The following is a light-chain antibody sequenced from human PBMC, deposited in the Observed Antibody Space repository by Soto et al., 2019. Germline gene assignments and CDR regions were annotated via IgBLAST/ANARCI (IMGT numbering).Light chain of an antibody. CDR3: QQYGSGYT. CDR2: GAS. J-gene: IGKJ2*01. V-gene: IGKV3-20*01. CDR1: QSVSSSY. Sequence: EIVLTQSPGTLSLSPGGRATLSCRASQSVSSSYLAWYQQKPGQAPRLLIYGASSRATGIPDRFSGSGSGTDFTLTISRLEPEDFAVYYCQQYGSGYTFGQGTKVDIK.